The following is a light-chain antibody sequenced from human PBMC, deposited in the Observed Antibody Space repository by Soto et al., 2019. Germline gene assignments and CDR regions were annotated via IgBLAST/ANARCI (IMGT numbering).Light chain of an antibody. J-gene: IGKJ1*01. CDR1: QSVSSN. CDR3: QQYNNCPGK. CDR2: VAS. V-gene: IGKV3-15*01. Sequence: EIVMTQSPATLSVSPGERATLSCRASQSVSSNLAWYQQKPGQAPRLLIYVASTRATGIPTRFSGSGSGTECTLTISSLQSEDFAVYYCQQYNNCPGKFGQGTKVEIK.